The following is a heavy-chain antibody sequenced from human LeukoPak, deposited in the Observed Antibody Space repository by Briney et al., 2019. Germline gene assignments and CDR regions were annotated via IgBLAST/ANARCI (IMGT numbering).Heavy chain of an antibody. CDR1: GFTFSSYA. Sequence: GGSLRLSCAASGFTFSSYAMGWVRQAPGKGLEWVSSISGSGGTTYYADSVKGRFTISRDNSKNTLYLRMNSLRAEDTAVYYCARDVVRGVAFDIWGQGTMVTVSS. CDR2: ISGSGGTT. V-gene: IGHV3-23*01. D-gene: IGHD3-10*01. CDR3: ARDVVRGVAFDI. J-gene: IGHJ3*02.